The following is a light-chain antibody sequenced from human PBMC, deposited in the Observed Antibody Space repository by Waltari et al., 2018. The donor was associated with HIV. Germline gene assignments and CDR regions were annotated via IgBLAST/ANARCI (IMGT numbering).Light chain of an antibody. V-gene: IGLV2-14*01. CDR1: NNDIGTYNY. Sequence: QSALTQPASVSGSPGQSITISCTGTNNDIGTYNYVSWYQQSPGKAPRLLIYEVCYRPSGLSGRFPASKSGNPAALTIAGRQAEDEADYYCSGYTGSGTVFGKGTQVTVL. CDR3: SGYTGSGTV. CDR2: EVC. J-gene: IGLJ7*01.